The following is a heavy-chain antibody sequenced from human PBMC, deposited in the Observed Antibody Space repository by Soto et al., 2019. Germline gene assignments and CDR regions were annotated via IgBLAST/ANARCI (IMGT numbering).Heavy chain of an antibody. CDR2: IIPIFGTA. CDR3: ARLLAAAGTWFDP. V-gene: IGHV1-69*13. J-gene: IGHJ5*02. Sequence: GASVKVSCKASGGTFSSYAISWVRQAPGQGLEWMGGIIPIFGTANYAQKFQGRVTITADESTSTAYMELSSLRSEDTVLYYCARLLAAAGTWFDPWGQGTLVTVSS. D-gene: IGHD6-13*01. CDR1: GGTFSSYA.